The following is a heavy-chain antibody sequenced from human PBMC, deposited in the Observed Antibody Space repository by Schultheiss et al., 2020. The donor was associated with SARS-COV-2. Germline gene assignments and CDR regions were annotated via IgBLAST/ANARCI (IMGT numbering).Heavy chain of an antibody. CDR1: GFTFSSYG. CDR3: ARDPQAGWAVTADMGYYYGMDV. D-gene: IGHD2-21*02. Sequence: GGSLRLSCAASGFTFSSYGMHWVRQAPGKGLEWVAVIWYDGSNKYYADSVKGRFTISRDNSKNTQHLQMNSLRAEDTALYYCARDPQAGWAVTADMGYYYGMDVWGQGTTVTVSS. J-gene: IGHJ6*02. CDR2: IWYDGSNK. V-gene: IGHV3-33*01.